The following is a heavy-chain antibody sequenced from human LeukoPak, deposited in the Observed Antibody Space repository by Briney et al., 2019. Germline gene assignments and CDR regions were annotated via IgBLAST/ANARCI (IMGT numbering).Heavy chain of an antibody. J-gene: IGHJ4*02. CDR2: IYYSGST. CDR3: ARTSGREYGDYYFDY. D-gene: IGHD4-17*01. Sequence: PSETLSLTCTVSGGSISSYYWSWIRQPPGKGLEWIGYIYYSGSTNYNPSLKSRVTISVDTSKNQFSLKLSSVTAADTAVYYCARTSGREYGDYYFDYWGQGTLVTVSS. CDR1: GGSISSYY. V-gene: IGHV4-59*01.